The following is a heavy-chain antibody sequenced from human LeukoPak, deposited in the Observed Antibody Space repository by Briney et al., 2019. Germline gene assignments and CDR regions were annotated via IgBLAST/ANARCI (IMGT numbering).Heavy chain of an antibody. CDR3: ARGDFPHNWFDP. V-gene: IGHV1-2*02. J-gene: IGHJ5*02. CDR1: GYVFNYYF. D-gene: IGHD3-3*01. CDR2: INPSTGGT. Sequence: ASVKVSCKASGYVFNYYFVHWLRQAPGQGPEWLGWINPSTGGTNYAQKFQGRVTMTTDTSITTAYMELTRLTSDDTAIYYCARGDFPHNWFDPWGQGSLVTVSS.